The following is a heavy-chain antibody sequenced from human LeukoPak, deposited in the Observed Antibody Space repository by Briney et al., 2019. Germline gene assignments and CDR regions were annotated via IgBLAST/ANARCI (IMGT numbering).Heavy chain of an antibody. CDR3: AKDRLFGVVIMPHYYMDV. J-gene: IGHJ6*03. V-gene: IGHV3-66*01. Sequence: GGSLRLSCAASGFTVSSNYMSWVRQAPGKGLEWVSIIYSGGRTYYADSVKGRFTISRDNSKNTLYVQMNSLRAEDTAVYYCAKDRLFGVVIMPHYYMDVWGKGTTVTVSS. D-gene: IGHD3-3*01. CDR1: GFTVSSNY. CDR2: IYSGGRT.